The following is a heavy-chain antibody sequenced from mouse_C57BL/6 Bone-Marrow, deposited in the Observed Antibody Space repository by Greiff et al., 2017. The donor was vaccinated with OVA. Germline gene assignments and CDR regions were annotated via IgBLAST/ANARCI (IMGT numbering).Heavy chain of an antibody. Sequence: QVQLQQSGAELVKPGASVKMSCKASGYTFTSYWITWVKQRPGQGLERIGDIYPGSGSTNYNEKFKSKATLTVDTSSSTAYMQLSSLTSEDSAVYYCARERIYYDYDGSPADYWGQGTTLTVSS. CDR2: IYPGSGST. CDR3: ARERIYYDYDGSPADY. D-gene: IGHD2-4*01. J-gene: IGHJ2*01. CDR1: GYTFTSYW. V-gene: IGHV1-55*01.